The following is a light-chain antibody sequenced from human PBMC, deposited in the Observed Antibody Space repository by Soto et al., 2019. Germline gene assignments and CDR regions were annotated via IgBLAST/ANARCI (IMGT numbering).Light chain of an antibody. CDR3: QQSYSTPPVT. CDR2: AAS. CDR1: QYISSY. J-gene: IGKJ4*01. Sequence: DIQMTQSPSSLSASVGDRVTITCRASQYISSYLSWYQQKPGKAPKVLIYAASSLQSGVPSRFSGSGSGTDFTPTISSLQPDDFATYYCQQSYSTPPVTFGGGTKVEIK. V-gene: IGKV1-39*01.